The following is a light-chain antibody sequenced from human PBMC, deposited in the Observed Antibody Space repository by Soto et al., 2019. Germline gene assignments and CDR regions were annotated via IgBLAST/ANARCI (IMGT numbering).Light chain of an antibody. Sequence: DIEMTQSPSSLSASVGDRVTISCRPSQTISNYLNWYQQRPGKAPSLLIYAASNLQSGVPSRFSGSGSGTDFTLTISSXQPEDFATYYCQQSYSMSWTFGRGTKVDIK. V-gene: IGKV1-39*01. J-gene: IGKJ1*01. CDR2: AAS. CDR3: QQSYSMSWT. CDR1: QTISNY.